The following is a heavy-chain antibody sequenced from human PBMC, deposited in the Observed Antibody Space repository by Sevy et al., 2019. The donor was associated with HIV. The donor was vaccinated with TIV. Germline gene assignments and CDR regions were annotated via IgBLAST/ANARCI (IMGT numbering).Heavy chain of an antibody. D-gene: IGHD3-16*01. CDR3: ARDGSSGGLFLKDYYYFGMDV. Sequence: GGSLRLSCAASGFTFSSYAMHWVRQAPGKGLEWVAVISYDGNNKYHADSVKDRFTISRDNSKNTLYLQMNSLRPEDTAVYYCARDGSSGGLFLKDYYYFGMDVWGQGTTVTVSS. CDR2: ISYDGNNK. CDR1: GFTFSSYA. J-gene: IGHJ6*02. V-gene: IGHV3-30*04.